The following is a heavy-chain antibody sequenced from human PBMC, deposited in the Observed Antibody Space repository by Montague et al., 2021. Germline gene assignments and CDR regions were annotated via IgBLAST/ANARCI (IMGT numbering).Heavy chain of an antibody. CDR2: IYHGTT. J-gene: IGHJ5*02. Sequence: SETLSLTCTVSGDSISSKCFCCWVRQPLRKGLLWCGGIYHGTTSYNSSLTGRLPVSMATSKNQFPLKLSFVTAADTATYDCAVGSESAWELLHHWGQGILVTVSS. CDR1: GDSISSKCF. CDR3: AVGSESAWELLHH. V-gene: IGHV4-4*02. D-gene: IGHD1-26*01.